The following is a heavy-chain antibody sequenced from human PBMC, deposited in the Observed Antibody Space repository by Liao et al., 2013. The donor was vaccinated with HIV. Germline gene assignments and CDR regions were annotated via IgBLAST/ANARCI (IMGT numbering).Heavy chain of an antibody. CDR2: IYTSGST. V-gene: IGHV4-4*07. CDR3: ARGGLGAYSGSYPLRY. D-gene: IGHD1-26*01. J-gene: IGHJ4*02. CDR1: GGSISSYY. Sequence: QVQLQESGPGLVKPSETLSLTCTVSGGSISSYYWSWIRQPAGKGLEWIGRIYTSGSTNYNPSLKSRVTMSVDTSKNQFSLKLSSMTAADTAVYYCARGGLGAYSGSYPLRYWGQGTLVTVSS.